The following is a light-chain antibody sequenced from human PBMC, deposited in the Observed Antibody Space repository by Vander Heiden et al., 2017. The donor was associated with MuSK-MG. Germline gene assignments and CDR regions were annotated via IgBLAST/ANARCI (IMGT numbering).Light chain of an antibody. CDR2: KAS. V-gene: IGKV1-5*03. Sequence: DIQMTQSPSTLSASVGDRVTITCRASQSISSWLAWYQQKPGKAPKLLIYKASSLESGVPSRFSGSGYGTEFTLTISSRQPDDFAPYYCQQYNSYSVYTFGQGTKLEIK. J-gene: IGKJ2*01. CDR3: QQYNSYSVYT. CDR1: QSISSW.